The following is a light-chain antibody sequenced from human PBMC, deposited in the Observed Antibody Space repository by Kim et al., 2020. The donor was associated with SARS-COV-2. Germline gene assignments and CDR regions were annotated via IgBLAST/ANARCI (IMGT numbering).Light chain of an antibody. CDR2: QDS. CDR1: KLGDKY. V-gene: IGLV3-1*01. J-gene: IGLJ1*01. Sequence: SYELTQPPSVSVSPGQTASITCSVDKLGDKYACWYQQKPGQSPVLVIYQDSKRPSGIPERFSGSNSGNTATLTISGTQAMDEADYYCQAWDSSTYVFGTGTKVTVL. CDR3: QAWDSSTYV.